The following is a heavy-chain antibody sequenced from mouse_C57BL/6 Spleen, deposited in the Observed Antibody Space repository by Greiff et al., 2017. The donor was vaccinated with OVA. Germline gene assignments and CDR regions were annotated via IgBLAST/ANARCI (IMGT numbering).Heavy chain of an antibody. CDR1: GFTFTDYY. D-gene: IGHD1-3*01. V-gene: IGHV7-3*01. Sequence: EVHLVESGGGLVQPGGSLSLSCAASGFTFTDYYMSWVRQPPGKALEWLGFIRHKANGYTTEYSASVKGRFTISRDNSQSILYLQMNALRAEDSATYYCARWDNGYAMDYWGQGTSVTVSS. CDR2: IRHKANGYTT. J-gene: IGHJ4*01. CDR3: ARWDNGYAMDY.